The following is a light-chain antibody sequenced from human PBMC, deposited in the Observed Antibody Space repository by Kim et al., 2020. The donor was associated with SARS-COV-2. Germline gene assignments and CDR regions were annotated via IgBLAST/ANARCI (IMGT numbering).Light chain of an antibody. CDR2: RDN. Sequence: SVSPGQTASITCSGDKLGDKYASWYQQKPGQSPVVVIFRDNRRPSGIPERFSGSNSGNTATLTISGTQAMDEADYYCQAWDSIIYVVGTGTKVTVL. V-gene: IGLV3-1*01. CDR1: KLGDKY. J-gene: IGLJ1*01. CDR3: QAWDSIIYV.